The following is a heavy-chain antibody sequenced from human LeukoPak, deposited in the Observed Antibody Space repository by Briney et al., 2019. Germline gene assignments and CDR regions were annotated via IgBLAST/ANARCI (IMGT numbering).Heavy chain of an antibody. D-gene: IGHD3-10*01. CDR2: INSDGSST. V-gene: IGHV3-74*01. CDR3: ARAHMVRGVQRSEAAFDI. J-gene: IGHJ3*02. Sequence: GGSLRLSCAASGFTFSSYWMHWVRQAPGKGLVWVSRINSDGSSTSYADSVKGRFTISRDNAKNTLYLQMNSLRAEDTAVYYCARAHMVRGVQRSEAAFDIWGQGTMVTVSS. CDR1: GFTFSSYW.